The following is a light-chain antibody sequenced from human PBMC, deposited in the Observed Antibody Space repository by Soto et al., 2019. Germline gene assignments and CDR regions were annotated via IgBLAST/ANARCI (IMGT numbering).Light chain of an antibody. Sequence: DIQMTQSPPSLSASVGDRVTITCRASQGISNHLAWYQQKPGKVPKLLIYAASTLQSGFPSRFSGSGSGTDFTLTISSLQPEDVATYYCQKYNSAPWTFGQGTKVEIK. CDR2: AAS. J-gene: IGKJ1*01. V-gene: IGKV1-27*01. CDR1: QGISNH. CDR3: QKYNSAPWT.